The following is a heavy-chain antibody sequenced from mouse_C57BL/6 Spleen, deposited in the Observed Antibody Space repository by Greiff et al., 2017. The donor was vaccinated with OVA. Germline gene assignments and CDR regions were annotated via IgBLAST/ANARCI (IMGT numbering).Heavy chain of an antibody. V-gene: IGHV5-4*01. CDR2: ISDGGSYT. Sequence: EVQLVESGGGLVKPGGSLKLSCAASGFTFSSYAMSWVRQTPEKRLEWVATISDGGSYTYYPDNVKGRFTISRDNAKNNLYLQMSHLKSEDTAMYYCARAITTVVARYWYFDVWGTGTTVTVSS. D-gene: IGHD1-1*01. CDR3: ARAITTVVARYWYFDV. CDR1: GFTFSSYA. J-gene: IGHJ1*03.